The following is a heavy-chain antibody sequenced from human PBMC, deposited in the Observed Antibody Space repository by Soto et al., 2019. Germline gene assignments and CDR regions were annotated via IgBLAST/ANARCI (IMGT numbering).Heavy chain of an antibody. V-gene: IGHV1-18*04. CDR1: GYTFTSYG. D-gene: IGHD3-10*01. Sequence: QVPLVQSGAEVKKPGAPVKVSCKASGYTFTSYGISWVRQAPGQGLEWMGWISAYNGNTNYAQKLQGRVTMTTDTATSTAYMELRSLRSDDTAVYYCAREPGTRFGELLYYFDYWGQGTLVTVSS. CDR2: ISAYNGNT. CDR3: AREPGTRFGELLYYFDY. J-gene: IGHJ4*02.